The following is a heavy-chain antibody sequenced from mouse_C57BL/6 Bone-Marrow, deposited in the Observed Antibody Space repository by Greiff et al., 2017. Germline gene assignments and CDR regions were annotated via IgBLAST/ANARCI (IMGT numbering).Heavy chain of an antibody. V-gene: IGHV5-17*03. CDR3: ARRIYYGYGGPFYAMDY. Sequence: DVMLVESGGGLVKPGGSLKLSCAASGFTFSDYGMHLVRQAPEKGLEWVAYISSGSSTIYYADTVKGRFTISRDNAKNTLFLQMSSLKSEDTAMYYCARRIYYGYGGPFYAMDYWGQGTSVTVSS. D-gene: IGHD2-2*01. J-gene: IGHJ4*01. CDR1: GFTFSDYG. CDR2: ISSGSSTI.